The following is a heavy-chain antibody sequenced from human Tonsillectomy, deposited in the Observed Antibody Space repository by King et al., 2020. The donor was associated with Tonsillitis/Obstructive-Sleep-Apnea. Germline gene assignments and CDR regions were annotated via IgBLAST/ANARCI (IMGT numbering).Heavy chain of an antibody. V-gene: IGHV1-18*01. D-gene: IGHD3-22*01. CDR1: GYTFTSYD. CDR2: SRPNNGDT. CDR3: ASDYCDISGYYHGYFQH. J-gene: IGHJ1*01. Sequence: VQLVQSGAEVKKPGASVKVSCKASGYTFTSYDITWVRQAPGQGLEWMGWSRPNNGDTNYAQKFKGRVIMTSDTSTSTAYMELMSLRSDDTAVYYGASDYCDISGYYHGYFQHWGQGTLVTVSS.